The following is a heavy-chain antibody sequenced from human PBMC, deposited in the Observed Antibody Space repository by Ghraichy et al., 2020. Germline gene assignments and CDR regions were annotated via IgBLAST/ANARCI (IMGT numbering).Heavy chain of an antibody. CDR3: ARALTRWIQRSPLAR. CDR2: IIPIFGTA. D-gene: IGHD5-18*01. J-gene: IGHJ4*02. Sequence: SVKVSCKASGGTFSSYAISWVRQAPGQGLEWMGGIIPIFGTANYAQKFQGRVTITADESTSTAYMELSSLRSEDTAVYYCARALTRWIQRSPLARWGQGTLVTVSS. V-gene: IGHV1-69*13. CDR1: GGTFSSYA.